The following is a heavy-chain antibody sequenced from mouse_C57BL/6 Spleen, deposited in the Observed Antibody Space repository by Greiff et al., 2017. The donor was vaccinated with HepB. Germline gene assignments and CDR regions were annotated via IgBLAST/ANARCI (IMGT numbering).Heavy chain of an antibody. CDR2: ISGGGGNT. CDR3: ARQHSSGLYYFDY. CDR1: GFTFSSYT. V-gene: IGHV5-9*01. Sequence: DVKLVESGGGLVKPGGSLKLSCAASGFTFSSYTMSWVRQTPEKRLEWVATISGGGGNTYYPDSVKGRFTISRDNAKNTLYLQMSSLRSEDTALYYCARQHSSGLYYFDYWGQGTTLTVSS. D-gene: IGHD3-2*02. J-gene: IGHJ2*01.